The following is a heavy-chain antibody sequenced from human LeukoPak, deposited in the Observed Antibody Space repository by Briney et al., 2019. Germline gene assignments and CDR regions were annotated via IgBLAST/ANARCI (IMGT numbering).Heavy chain of an antibody. Sequence: SETLSLTCTVSGGSISSGDYCWSWIRQPAGKGLEWIGRMCTRGSTDYNPSLKSRVIMSIDTSKNQFSLKLSSVAAADTAAYYCARAGGRDHSYGFQDYWGQGTLVTVSS. D-gene: IGHD5-18*01. CDR1: GGSISSGDYC. CDR3: ARAGGRDHSYGFQDY. V-gene: IGHV4-61*02. CDR2: MCTRGST. J-gene: IGHJ4*02.